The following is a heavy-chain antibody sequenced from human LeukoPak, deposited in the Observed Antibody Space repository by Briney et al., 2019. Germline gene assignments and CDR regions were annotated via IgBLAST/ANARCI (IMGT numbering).Heavy chain of an antibody. D-gene: IGHD1-20*01. CDR2: INPNSGGT. J-gene: IGHJ5*02. V-gene: IGHV1-2*02. Sequence: ASVKVSCKASGYTFTGYYMHWVRQAPGQGLEWMGWINPNSGGTNYAQKFQGRVTMTRDTPISTAYMELSRLRFDDTAVYYCARSGITRYWFDPWGQGTLVTVSS. CDR3: ARSGITRYWFDP. CDR1: GYTFTGYY.